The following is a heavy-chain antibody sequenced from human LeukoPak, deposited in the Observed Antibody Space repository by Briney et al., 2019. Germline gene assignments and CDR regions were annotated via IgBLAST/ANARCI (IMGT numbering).Heavy chain of an antibody. CDR2: IKQDGSEK. CDR1: GFTFSSYW. V-gene: IGHV3-7*03. Sequence: GGSLRLSCAASGFTFSSYWMSWVRQAPGKGLEWVANIKQDGSEKYYVDSVKGRSTISRDNAKNSLYLQMSSLRAEDTAVYYCARYGSGSSYDYWGQGTLVTVSS. J-gene: IGHJ4*02. D-gene: IGHD3-10*01. CDR3: ARYGSGSSYDY.